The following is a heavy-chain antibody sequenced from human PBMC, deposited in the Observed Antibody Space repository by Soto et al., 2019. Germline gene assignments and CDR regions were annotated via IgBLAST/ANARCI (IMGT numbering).Heavy chain of an antibody. J-gene: IGHJ3*02. CDR2: INPNSGGT. V-gene: IGHV1-2*02. CDR1: GYTFTGYY. Sequence: ASVKVSCKASGYTFTGYYMHWVRQAPGQGLEWMGWINPNSGGTNYAQKLQGRVTMTRDTSISTAYMELSRLRSDDTAVYYCARVSLRFLEWLLYESAFDIWGQGTMVTVSS. CDR3: ARVSLRFLEWLLYESAFDI. D-gene: IGHD3-3*01.